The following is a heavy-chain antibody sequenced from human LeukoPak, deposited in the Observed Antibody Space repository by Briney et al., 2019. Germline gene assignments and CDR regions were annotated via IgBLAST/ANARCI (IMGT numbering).Heavy chain of an antibody. CDR1: GHTFTGYY. J-gene: IGHJ3*02. CDR3: ARVWGGSSPYDAFDI. V-gene: IGHV1-2*02. D-gene: IGHD6-6*01. Sequence: ASVKASCKASGHTFTGYYMHWVRQAPGQGLEWMGWINPNSGGTNYAQKFQGRVTMTRDMSTSTVYMELSSLRSEDTAVYYCARVWGGSSPYDAFDIWGQGTLVTVSS. CDR2: INPNSGGT.